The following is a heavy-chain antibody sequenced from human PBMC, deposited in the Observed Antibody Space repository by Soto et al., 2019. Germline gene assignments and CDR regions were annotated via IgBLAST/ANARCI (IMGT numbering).Heavy chain of an antibody. D-gene: IGHD2-15*01. V-gene: IGHV3-23*01. CDR3: AKDSPLVVAATGINDY. Sequence: GGSLRLSCAASGFTFSSYAMSWVRQAPGKGLEWVSAISGSGGSTYYADSVKGRFTISRDNSKNTLYLQMNSLRAEDTAVYYCAKDSPLVVAATGINDYWGQGTLVTVSS. CDR2: ISGSGGST. J-gene: IGHJ4*02. CDR1: GFTFSSYA.